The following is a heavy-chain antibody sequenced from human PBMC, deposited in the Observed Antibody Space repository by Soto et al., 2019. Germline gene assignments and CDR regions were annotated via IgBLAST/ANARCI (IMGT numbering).Heavy chain of an antibody. CDR1: GFTFSSYD. V-gene: IGHV3-13*01. CDR3: ARENCSSTSCYAFDI. D-gene: IGHD2-2*01. CDR2: IGTAGDT. J-gene: IGHJ3*02. Sequence: GGSLRLSCVASGFTFSSYDMHWVRQATGKGLEWVSAIGTAGDTYYPGSVKGRFTISRENAKNSLYLQMNSLRAGDTAVYYCARENCSSTSCYAFDIWGQGTMVTVSS.